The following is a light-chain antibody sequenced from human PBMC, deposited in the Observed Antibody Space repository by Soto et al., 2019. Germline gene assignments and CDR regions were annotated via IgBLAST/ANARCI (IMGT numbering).Light chain of an antibody. CDR1: SGHNSYA. J-gene: IGLJ3*02. CDR2: LNSDGSH. V-gene: IGLV4-69*01. CDR3: QTWSTDIRV. Sequence: QLVLTQPPSASASLGASVKLTCTLSSGHNSYAIAWHQQQPEKGPRYLMKLNSDGSHSKGDGIPDRFSGSSSGAERYLTIPHLQSEDEADYYCQTWSTDIRVFGGGTKLTVL.